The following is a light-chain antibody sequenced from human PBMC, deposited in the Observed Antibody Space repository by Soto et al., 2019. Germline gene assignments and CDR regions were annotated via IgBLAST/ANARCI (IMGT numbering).Light chain of an antibody. CDR2: DAS. CDR1: QSISSW. CDR3: QQYNSYSQT. V-gene: IGKV1-5*01. Sequence: DIPLTQSPSTLSASLLERVTMXSRASQSISSWLAWYQQKPGKAPKLLIYDASSLESGVPSRFSGSGSGTEFTLTISSLQPDDFATYYCQQYNSYSQTFGQGTKVDIK. J-gene: IGKJ1*01.